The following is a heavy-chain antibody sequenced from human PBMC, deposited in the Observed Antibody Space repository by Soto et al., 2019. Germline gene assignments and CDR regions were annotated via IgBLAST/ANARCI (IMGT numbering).Heavy chain of an antibody. CDR3: ARDGDPGYTFWSGPLGGGRFDP. J-gene: IGHJ5*02. CDR1: GGTFGNTA. CDR2: IVPMFGTA. V-gene: IGHV1-69*12. D-gene: IGHD3-3*01. Sequence: QVQLVQSGAEMKKPGSSVNVSCKTSGGTFGNTAVTWVRQAPGQGLEWMGGIVPMFGTANYAQKFQGRVTITADESTNTAYMALRSLRSDDTAVYYCARDGDPGYTFWSGPLGGGRFDPWGQGTLVTVSS.